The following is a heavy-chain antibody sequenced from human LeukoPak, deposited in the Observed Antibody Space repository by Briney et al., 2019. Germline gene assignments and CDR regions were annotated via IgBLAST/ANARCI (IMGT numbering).Heavy chain of an antibody. CDR3: AREYSSSSGKALDY. D-gene: IGHD6-6*01. CDR2: ISSSSSTI. V-gene: IGHV3-48*02. CDR1: GLTFSTYS. J-gene: IGHJ4*02. Sequence: PGGSLRLSCAASGLTFSTYSMNWVRQAPGKGLEWVSYISSSSSTIYYADSVKGRFTISRDNVKNSLHLQMNTLRDEDTAVYYCAREYSSSSGKALDYWGQGTLVTVSS.